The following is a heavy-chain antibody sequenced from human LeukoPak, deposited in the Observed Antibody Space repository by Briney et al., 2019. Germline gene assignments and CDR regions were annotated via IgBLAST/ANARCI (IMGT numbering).Heavy chain of an antibody. Sequence: GESLQISCKGSGYSFTSYWIGWVRQLPGKGLEWMGIINPGDSDTRYSPSFQGQVTISADKSISTAYLQWSSLKASDTAMYYCARHGYDSSGCYSPYFDYWGQGTLVTVSS. V-gene: IGHV5-51*01. CDR2: INPGDSDT. J-gene: IGHJ4*02. CDR1: GYSFTSYW. D-gene: IGHD3-22*01. CDR3: ARHGYDSSGCYSPYFDY.